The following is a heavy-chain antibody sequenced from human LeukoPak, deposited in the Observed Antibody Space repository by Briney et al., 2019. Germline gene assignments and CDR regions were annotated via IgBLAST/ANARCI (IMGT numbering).Heavy chain of an antibody. V-gene: IGHV1-69*13. CDR3: AAGFYGGNLDY. Sequence: ASVKVSCKASGGTFSSYAISWVRQAPGQGLEWMGGIIPIFGTANYAQKFQGRVTITADESTSTAYMELSSLRSEDTAVYYCAAGFYGGNLDYWGQGTLVTVSS. CDR1: GGTFSSYA. CDR2: IIPIFGTA. D-gene: IGHD4-23*01. J-gene: IGHJ4*02.